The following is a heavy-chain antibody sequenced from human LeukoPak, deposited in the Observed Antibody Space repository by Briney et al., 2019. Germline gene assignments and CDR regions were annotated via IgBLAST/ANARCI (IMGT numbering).Heavy chain of an antibody. CDR1: GSTFSDYH. V-gene: IGHV3-11*01. Sequence: GGSLRLPCAVSGSTFSDYHMSWIRQAPGKGLEWISYISSGGSSISHADSVKGRFTISRDNAENSLYLQMNSLRAEDTAVYYCARRTAGGRCFDYWGQGTLVTVSS. CDR2: ISSGGSSI. CDR3: ARRTAGGRCFDY. D-gene: IGHD6-13*01. J-gene: IGHJ4*02.